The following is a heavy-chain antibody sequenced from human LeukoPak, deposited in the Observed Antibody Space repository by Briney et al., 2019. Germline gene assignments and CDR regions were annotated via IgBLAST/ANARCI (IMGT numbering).Heavy chain of an antibody. CDR3: ARRATVTTFPPSDAFDI. D-gene: IGHD4-17*01. V-gene: IGHV3-72*01. J-gene: IGHJ3*02. CDR2: SRNKANKYTT. Sequence: GGSLRLSCAASGSTLSDHYMDWVRQAPGKGLEWVGRSRNKANKYTTEYAAAVKGRFTISRDESEKSVYLQMNSLKSEDTAVYYCARRATVTTFPPSDAFDIWGQGTMVTVSS. CDR1: GSTLSDHY.